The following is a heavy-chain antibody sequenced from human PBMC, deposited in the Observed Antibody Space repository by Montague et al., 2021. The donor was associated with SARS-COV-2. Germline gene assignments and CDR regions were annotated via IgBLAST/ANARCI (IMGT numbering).Heavy chain of an antibody. V-gene: IGHV4-39*01. CDR3: AGQRLTTMILVGITQPRIYFDP. CDR2: IYYSGST. Sequence: SETLSLTCTVSGGSISSNSYYWSWIRQPPGKGLKGNGSIYYSGSTYYNPSIKSTVTISVYRSKNQFSLKLRSVTAADTAVYYCAGQRLTTMILVGITQPRIYFDPWGHGTLATVSS. CDR1: GGSISSNSYY. J-gene: IGHJ2*01. D-gene: IGHD3-22*01.